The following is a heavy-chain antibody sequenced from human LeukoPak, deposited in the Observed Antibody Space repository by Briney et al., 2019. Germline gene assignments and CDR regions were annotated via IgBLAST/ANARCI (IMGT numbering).Heavy chain of an antibody. J-gene: IGHJ5*02. CDR1: GVSFSDYY. D-gene: IGHD2-21*01. V-gene: IGHV4-34*01. Sequence: SETLSLTCAVSGVSFSDYYWSWIRQSPEKGLEWIGEVSPGGYTTYNPSLRSRVIISEDTSENQLSLNVTSVTAADTALYYCARIRCGRGQARCYNHWAPGSLVTVSS. CDR2: VSPGGYT. CDR3: ARIRCGRGQARCYNH.